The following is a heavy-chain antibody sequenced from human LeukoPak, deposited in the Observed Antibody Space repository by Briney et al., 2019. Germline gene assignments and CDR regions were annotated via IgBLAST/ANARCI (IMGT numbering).Heavy chain of an antibody. J-gene: IGHJ4*02. CDR1: GFTFSSYW. CDR2: INRDGSST. D-gene: IGHD1-14*01. CDR3: AKDSAKKYNDY. Sequence: PGGSLRLSCAVSGFTFSSYWMHWVRQAPGKGLVWVSRINRDGSSTSYADSVKRRFTISRDNTKSTLHLQMNSLRAEDTAVYYCAKDSAKKYNDYWGQGTLVTVSS. V-gene: IGHV3-74*01.